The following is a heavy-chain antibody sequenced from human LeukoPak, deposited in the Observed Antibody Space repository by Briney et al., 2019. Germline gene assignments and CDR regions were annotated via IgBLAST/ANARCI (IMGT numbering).Heavy chain of an antibody. CDR3: ARDETYTFDI. CDR1: GGSISSYY. V-gene: IGHV4-59*01. CDR2: IYYSGSA. D-gene: IGHD2-2*02. J-gene: IGHJ3*02. Sequence: SETLSLTCTVSGGSISSYYWSWIRQPPGKGLEWIGCIYYSGSANYNPSLKSRVTISVDTSKNQFSLKLSSVTAADTAVYYCARDETYTFDIWGQGTMVTVSS.